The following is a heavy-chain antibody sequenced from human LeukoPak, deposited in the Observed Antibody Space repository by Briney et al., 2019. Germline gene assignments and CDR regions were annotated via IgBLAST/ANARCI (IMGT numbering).Heavy chain of an antibody. D-gene: IGHD2-15*01. J-gene: IGHJ4*02. CDR1: GFTFSSYY. Sequence: GGSLRLSCAVSGFTFSSYYMSWVRQAPGKGLEWVADINQDGNAKYYVDSVKGRFTISRDNAKNSLLLQMNSLRAEDTAVYYCVREGGVYLSGPFGCWGQGALVTVSS. V-gene: IGHV3-7*01. CDR2: INQDGNAK. CDR3: VREGGVYLSGPFGC.